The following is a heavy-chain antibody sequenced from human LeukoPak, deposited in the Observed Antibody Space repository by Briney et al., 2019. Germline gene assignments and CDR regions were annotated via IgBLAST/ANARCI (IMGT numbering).Heavy chain of an antibody. CDR1: GFTFSDYY. D-gene: IGHD5-12*01. J-gene: IGHJ4*02. V-gene: IGHV3-11*01. CDR2: ITSSGDDI. Sequence: SGGSLRLSCAASGFTFSDYYMSWTRQAPGKGLEWVAYITSSGDDIYYADSVKGRFTISRDNAKNALFLRMSSLRVEDTATYYCASDIVATSGDFWGQGTLVSVSS. CDR3: ASDIVATSGDF.